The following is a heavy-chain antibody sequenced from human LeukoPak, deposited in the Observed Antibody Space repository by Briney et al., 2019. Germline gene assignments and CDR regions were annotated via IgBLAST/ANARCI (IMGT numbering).Heavy chain of an antibody. CDR1: GFTFSSYA. D-gene: IGHD4-23*01. J-gene: IGHJ5*02. Sequence: GESLRLSCAASGFTFSSYAMNWVRQAPGKGLEWGSAISGSGDSTYYADSVKGRFSISRDNSKNTVYLQMNSLRAEDTAVYYCATFSYAGNAGGSAGSWGQGTLVTVSS. CDR2: ISGSGDST. V-gene: IGHV3-23*01. CDR3: ATFSYAGNAGGSAGS.